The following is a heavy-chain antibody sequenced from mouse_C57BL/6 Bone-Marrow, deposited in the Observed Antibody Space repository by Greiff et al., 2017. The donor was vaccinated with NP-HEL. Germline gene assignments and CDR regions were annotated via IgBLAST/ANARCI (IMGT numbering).Heavy chain of an antibody. CDR1: GYTFTDYY. CDR2: INPYNGGT. CDR3: ARKGVYYAMDY. V-gene: IGHV1-19*01. J-gene: IGHJ4*01. Sequence: EVQLQQSGPVLVKPGASVKMSCKASGYTFTDYYMNWVKQSHGKSLEWIGVINPYNGGTSYNQKFKGKATLTVDKYSSTAYMELNSLTSEDSAVYYCARKGVYYAMDYWGQGTSVTVSS.